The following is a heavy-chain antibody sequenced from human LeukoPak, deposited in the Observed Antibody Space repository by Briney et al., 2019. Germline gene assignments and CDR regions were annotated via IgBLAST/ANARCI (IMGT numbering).Heavy chain of an antibody. CDR1: GFTFSSYS. D-gene: IGHD6-6*01. CDR2: ISSSSSTI. Sequence: RPGGSLRLSCAASGFTFSSYSMNWVRQAPGKGLEWVSYISSSSSTIYYADSVKGRFTISRDNAKNSLYLQMNSLRAEDTAVYYCARDLVAARRSQVFDHWGQGTLVTVSS. CDR3: ARDLVAARRSQVFDH. J-gene: IGHJ5*02. V-gene: IGHV3-48*01.